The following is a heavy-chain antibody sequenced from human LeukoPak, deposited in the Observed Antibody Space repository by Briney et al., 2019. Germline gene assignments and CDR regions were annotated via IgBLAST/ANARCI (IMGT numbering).Heavy chain of an antibody. J-gene: IGHJ6*03. V-gene: IGHV4-4*07. CDR1: GGSISSYY. Sequence: ASETLSLTCTVSGGSISSYYWSWIRQPAGKGLEWIGRIYTSGSTNYNPSLKSRVTMSVDTSKNQFSLKLSSATAADTAVYYCARGPMIVPAARAYYYYYMDVWGKGTTVTVSS. CDR3: ARGPMIVPAARAYYYYYMDV. D-gene: IGHD2-2*01. CDR2: IYTSGST.